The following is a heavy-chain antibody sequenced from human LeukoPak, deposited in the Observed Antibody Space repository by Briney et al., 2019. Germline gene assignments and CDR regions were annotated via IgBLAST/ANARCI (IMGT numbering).Heavy chain of an antibody. V-gene: IGHV3-11*01. D-gene: IGHD6-13*01. J-gene: IGHJ4*02. CDR3: ARGGSSWYTFPGRIDY. Sequence: SGGSLRLSCAASGYTFSDFYMSWIRQAPGKGLEWISYISHTGSPTYYADSVKGRFTISRDSAKTSLYLQMNSLRAEDTAVYYCARGGSSWYTFPGRIDYWGQGILVTVSS. CDR1: GYTFSDFY. CDR2: ISHTGSPT.